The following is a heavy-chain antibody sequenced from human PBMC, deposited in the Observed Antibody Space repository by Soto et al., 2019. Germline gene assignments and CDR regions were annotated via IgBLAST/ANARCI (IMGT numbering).Heavy chain of an antibody. CDR1: GGSFSGYY. D-gene: IGHD3-10*01. CDR3: ARGTMVRGVTIRRFLDP. J-gene: IGHJ5*02. V-gene: IGHV4-34*01. Sequence: QVQLQQWGAGLLKPSETLSLTCAVYGGSFSGYYWSWIRQPPGQGLEWIGEINHSGSTNYNPSLKSRVTISVDTSKNQFSLKLSSVTAADTAVYYCARGTMVRGVTIRRFLDPWGQGTLVTVSS. CDR2: INHSGST.